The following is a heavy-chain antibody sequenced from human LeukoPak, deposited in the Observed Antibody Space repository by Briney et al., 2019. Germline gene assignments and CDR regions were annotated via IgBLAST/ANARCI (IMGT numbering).Heavy chain of an antibody. D-gene: IGHD3-10*02. J-gene: IGHJ5*02. CDR2: IYPGDSRT. CDR1: GYSFIDYW. V-gene: IGHV5-51*01. Sequence: GESLKISCQGSGYSFIDYWIGWVRQMPGKGLEWMAVIYPGDSRTRYNPSFQGQVTISADKSINTAYLEWNSLKASDTALYYCACRMFASNWFQPWGQGTLVTVSP. CDR3: ACRMFASNWFQP.